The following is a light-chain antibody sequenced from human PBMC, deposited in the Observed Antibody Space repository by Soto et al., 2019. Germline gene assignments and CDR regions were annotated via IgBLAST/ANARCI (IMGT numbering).Light chain of an antibody. CDR3: QQYNSWPPLT. CDR2: GAS. V-gene: IGKV3-15*01. Sequence: EIVMTQSPATLSVSPGERATLSCRASQSVSSNLAWYQQKPGQAPRLLIYGASTRATGIPARFSGSGSGTEFPPAISRLQSEDLAVYYCQQYNSWPPLTFGGGTKVEIK. J-gene: IGKJ4*01. CDR1: QSVSSN.